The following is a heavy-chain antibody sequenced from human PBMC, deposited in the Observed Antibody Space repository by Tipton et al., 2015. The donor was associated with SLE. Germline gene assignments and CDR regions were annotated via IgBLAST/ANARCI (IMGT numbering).Heavy chain of an antibody. V-gene: IGHV4-34*01. Sequence: TLSLTCAVYGGSFSGYYWSWIRQPPGKGLEWIGEINQSGSINYNPSLKSRVTISVHTSKNQFSLKLTSVTAADTAAYYCARSPTRDFHFDYWGQGTLVTVSS. D-gene: IGHD3-10*01. CDR3: ARSPTRDFHFDY. J-gene: IGHJ4*02. CDR1: GGSFSGYY. CDR2: INQSGSI.